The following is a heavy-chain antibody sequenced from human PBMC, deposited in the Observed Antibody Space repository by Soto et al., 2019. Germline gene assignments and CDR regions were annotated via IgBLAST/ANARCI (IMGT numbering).Heavy chain of an antibody. CDR2: INAGNGNT. D-gene: IGHD6-13*01. CDR1: GYTFTSYA. CDR3: ARDPYSSSWKYNWFDP. Sequence: ASVKVSCKASGYTFTSYAMHWVRQAPGQRLEWMGWINAGNGNTKYSQKFQGRVTITRDTSASTAYMELSSLRSEDTAVYYCARDPYSSSWKYNWFDPWGQGTLVTVPQ. V-gene: IGHV1-3*01. J-gene: IGHJ5*02.